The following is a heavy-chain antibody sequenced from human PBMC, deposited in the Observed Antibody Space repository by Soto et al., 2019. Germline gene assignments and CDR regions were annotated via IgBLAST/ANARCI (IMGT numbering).Heavy chain of an antibody. CDR2: IDPSDSYT. D-gene: IGHD2-15*01. CDR3: ARHGAGSSSSGDYYYGMDV. J-gene: IGHJ6*02. CDR1: GYSFTSYW. Sequence: PGESLKISCKGSGYSFTSYWISWVRQMPGKGLEWMGRIDPSDSYTNYSPSFQGHVTISADKSISTAYLQWSSLKASDTAMYYCARHGAGSSSSGDYYYGMDVWGQGTTVTVSS. V-gene: IGHV5-10-1*01.